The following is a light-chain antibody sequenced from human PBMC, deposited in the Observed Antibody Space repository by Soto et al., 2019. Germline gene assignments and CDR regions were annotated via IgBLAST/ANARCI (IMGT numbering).Light chain of an antibody. Sequence: DIQMTQSPSSLSASVGDRVTITCRASQGISNYLAWNQQKPGKVPKLLIDGASTLKSGVPSRFSGSGSGTDFTLTISSLQPEDVATYYCQKYNSAPHTFGQGTKLEIK. J-gene: IGKJ2*01. V-gene: IGKV1-27*01. CDR2: GAS. CDR3: QKYNSAPHT. CDR1: QGISNY.